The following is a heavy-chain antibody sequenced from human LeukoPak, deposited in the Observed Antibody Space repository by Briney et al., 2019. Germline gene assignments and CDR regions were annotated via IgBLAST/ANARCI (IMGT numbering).Heavy chain of an antibody. CDR1: GFSFDDYA. D-gene: IGHD2-8*01. J-gene: IGHJ4*02. CDR2: ISWNSGTI. CDR3: AKVRGSLYGYYDS. V-gene: IGHV3-9*01. Sequence: AGGSLRLSCAASGFSFDDYAMHWVRQAPGKGLEWVSGISWNSGTIDYADSVKGRFFISRDNAKNSLYLEMNSLRVEDTALYYCAKVRGSLYGYYDSWGQGTLVTVSS.